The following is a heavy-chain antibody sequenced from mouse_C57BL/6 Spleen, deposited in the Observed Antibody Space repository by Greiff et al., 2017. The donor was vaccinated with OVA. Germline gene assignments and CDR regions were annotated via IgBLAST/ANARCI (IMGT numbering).Heavy chain of an antibody. CDR2: INPSTGGT. J-gene: IGHJ1*03. D-gene: IGHD1-2*01. Sequence: VQLQQSGPELVKPGASVKISCKASGYSFTGYYMNWVKQSPEKSLEWIGEINPSTGGTTYNQKFKAKATLTVDKSSSTAYMQLKSLTSEDSAVYYCARSRTTAVWYFDVWGTGTTVTVSS. CDR1: GYSFTGYY. V-gene: IGHV1-42*01. CDR3: ARSRTTAVWYFDV.